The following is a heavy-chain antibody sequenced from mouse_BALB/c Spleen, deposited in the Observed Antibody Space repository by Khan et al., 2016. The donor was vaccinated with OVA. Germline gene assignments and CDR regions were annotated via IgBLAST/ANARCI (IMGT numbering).Heavy chain of an antibody. Sequence: VQLQQSGPGLVAPSQSLSITCTVSGFSLTGYGVNWVRQPPGKGLEWLGMIWGDGTTDYNSALNSRLSISKDNSKSQVFLKMNSLHTDDTARYYCARADYGNYREAMDYWGQETSVTVSS. CDR1: GFSLTGYG. D-gene: IGHD2-1*01. CDR3: ARADYGNYREAMDY. V-gene: IGHV2-6-7*01. J-gene: IGHJ4*01. CDR2: IWGDGTT.